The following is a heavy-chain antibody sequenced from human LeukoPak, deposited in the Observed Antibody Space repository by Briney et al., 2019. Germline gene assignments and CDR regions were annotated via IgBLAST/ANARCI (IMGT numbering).Heavy chain of an antibody. CDR3: ARVRMATTYYFDY. J-gene: IGHJ4*02. V-gene: IGHV4-39*01. CDR2: IYYSGST. CDR1: GGSISSNSYY. D-gene: IGHD5-24*01. Sequence: SETLSLTCAVSGGSISSNSYYWGWIRQPPGKGLEWIGSIYYSGSTYYNPSLKSRVTISVDTSKNQFSLKLSSVTAADTAVYYCARVRMATTYYFDYWGQGTLVTVSS.